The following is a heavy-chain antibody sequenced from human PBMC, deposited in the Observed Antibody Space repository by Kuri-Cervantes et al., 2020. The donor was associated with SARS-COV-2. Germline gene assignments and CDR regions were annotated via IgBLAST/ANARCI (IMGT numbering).Heavy chain of an antibody. CDR1: GFTFSSYE. CDR2: ISSTGDTI. CDR3: AKEIRATTRFDAFDI. D-gene: IGHD1-26*01. Sequence: GGSLRLSCAASGFTFSSYEMNWVRQTPGKGLEWVSYISSTGDTIYYADSVKGRFTISRDNAKNSLYLQMNSLRAGDTAVYYCAKEIRATTRFDAFDIWGQGTMVTVSS. J-gene: IGHJ3*02. V-gene: IGHV3-48*03.